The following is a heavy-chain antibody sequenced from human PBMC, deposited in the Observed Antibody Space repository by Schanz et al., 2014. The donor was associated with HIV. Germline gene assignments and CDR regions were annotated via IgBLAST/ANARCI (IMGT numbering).Heavy chain of an antibody. CDR2: ITNSGNRM. V-gene: IGHV3-11*04. CDR3: ARDYHWNWFDP. J-gene: IGHJ5*02. CDR1: GFSLGDYY. Sequence: QVQLVESGGGVVRPGRSLRLSCAASGFSLGDYYMSWIRQAPGKGLEWISYITNSGNRMNYADSVKGRFTISRDNTKNSLYLQMNSLRAEDTAVYYCARDYHWNWFDPWGQGTLVTVSS. D-gene: IGHD1-20*01.